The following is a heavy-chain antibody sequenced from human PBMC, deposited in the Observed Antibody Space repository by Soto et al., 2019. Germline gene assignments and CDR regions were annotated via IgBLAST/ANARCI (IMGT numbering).Heavy chain of an antibody. V-gene: IGHV1-69*13. D-gene: IGHD3-3*01. CDR3: ATSLRGFGVISYFDY. J-gene: IGHJ4*02. CDR2: IIPIFGTA. CDR1: GGTFSSYA. Sequence: EASVKVSCKASGGTFSSYAISWVRQAPGQGLEWMGGIIPIFGTANYAQKFQGRVTITADESTSTAYTELSSLKSEDTAVYFCATSLRGFGVISYFDYWGQGTQVTVSS.